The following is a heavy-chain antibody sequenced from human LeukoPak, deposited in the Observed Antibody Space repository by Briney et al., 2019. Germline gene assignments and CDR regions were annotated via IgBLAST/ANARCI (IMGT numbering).Heavy chain of an antibody. D-gene: IGHD5-12*01. CDR2: INHSGST. Sequence: PSETLSLTCAVYGGSFSGYYWSWIRQPPGKGLEWIGEINHSGSTNYNPSLKSRVTISVDTSKNQFSLKLSSVTAADTAVYYCARTPNRGYSGTWYFDYWGQGTLVTVSS. CDR1: GGSFSGYY. CDR3: ARTPNRGYSGTWYFDY. V-gene: IGHV4-34*01. J-gene: IGHJ4*02.